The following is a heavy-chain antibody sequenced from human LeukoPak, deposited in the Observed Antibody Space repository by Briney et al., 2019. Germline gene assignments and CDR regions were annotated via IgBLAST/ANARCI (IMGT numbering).Heavy chain of an antibody. CDR2: IYHSGST. Sequence: PSETLSLTCAVSGGSISSSNWWSWVRQPPGKGLEWIGEIYHSGSTNYNPSLKSRVTISVDKSKNQFSLKLSSVTAADTAVYYCARLTTYYDFWSGPTRDYYYYMDVWRKGTTVTVSS. J-gene: IGHJ6*03. D-gene: IGHD3-3*01. CDR3: ARLTTYYDFWSGPTRDYYYYMDV. V-gene: IGHV4-4*02. CDR1: GGSISSSNW.